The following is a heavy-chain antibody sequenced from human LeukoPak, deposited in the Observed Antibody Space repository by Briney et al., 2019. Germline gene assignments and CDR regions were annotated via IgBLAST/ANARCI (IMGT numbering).Heavy chain of an antibody. D-gene: IGHD3-22*01. CDR1: GFTFSSYA. CDR3: ARASRYDSSGYYPYYFDY. V-gene: IGHV3-23*01. CDR2: IRGSGDRT. J-gene: IGHJ4*02. Sequence: GGSLRLSCAASGFTFSSYAMSWVRQAPGKGLEWVSAIRGSGDRTHYADSVKGRFTISRDNSKNTLYLQMNTLRAEDTAVYYCARASRYDSSGYYPYYFDYWGQGTLVTVSS.